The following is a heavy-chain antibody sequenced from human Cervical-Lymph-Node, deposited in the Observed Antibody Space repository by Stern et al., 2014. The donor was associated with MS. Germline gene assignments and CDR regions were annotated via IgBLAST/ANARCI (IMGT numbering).Heavy chain of an antibody. Sequence: QVQLVQSGAEVKKPGASVKVSCKASGYAFTSYYIHWVRQAPGQGLEWMGIINPSGDNTHYAQKFQGRVTMTRDTSTSTVYMELRSLTSEDTAVYYCARDVGVAAVFQFWGQGTLVTVSS. D-gene: IGHD6-13*01. J-gene: IGHJ4*02. CDR2: INPSGDNT. V-gene: IGHV1-46*01. CDR1: GYAFTSYY. CDR3: ARDVGVAAVFQF.